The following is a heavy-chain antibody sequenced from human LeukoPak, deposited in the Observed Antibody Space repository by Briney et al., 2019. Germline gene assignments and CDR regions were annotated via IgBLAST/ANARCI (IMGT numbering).Heavy chain of an antibody. Sequence: SETLSLTCAVSGGSSSSNYWSWIRQPAGKGLEWIGRIYTSGSTNYNPSVTGRVTISLGTAQNQFSLKLSSVTAADTAVYYCARDIFRYFDLWGRGTLVTVSS. CDR3: ARDIFRYFDL. V-gene: IGHV4-4*07. CDR1: GGSSSSNY. J-gene: IGHJ2*01. CDR2: IYTSGST.